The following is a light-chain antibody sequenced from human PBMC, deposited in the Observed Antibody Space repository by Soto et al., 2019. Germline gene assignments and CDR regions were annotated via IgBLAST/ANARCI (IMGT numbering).Light chain of an antibody. V-gene: IGKV3-20*01. J-gene: IGKJ3*01. Sequence: EIVVTQSPSTLSFSPWDSSTLSCRTSQSVSSNSLAWHQQKPGQAPRLLMYAASSRAAGIPDRFSGSGSGTDFTLTISRLEPEDFAVYYCQQHGSWGITFGPGTKVDIK. CDR2: AAS. CDR3: QQHGSWGIT. CDR1: QSVSSNS.